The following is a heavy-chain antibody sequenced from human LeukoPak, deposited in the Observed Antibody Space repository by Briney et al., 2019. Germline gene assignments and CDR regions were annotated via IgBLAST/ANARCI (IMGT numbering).Heavy chain of an antibody. CDR3: ATVLTHYYDSSGAYFDY. Sequence: ASVKVSCKVSGYTLTELSMHWVRQAPGKGLEWMGGFDPEDGETIYAQKFQGRATMTEDTSTDTAYMELSSLRSEDTAVYYCATVLTHYYDSSGAYFDYWGQGTLVTVSS. J-gene: IGHJ4*02. D-gene: IGHD3-22*01. V-gene: IGHV1-24*01. CDR2: FDPEDGET. CDR1: GYTLTELS.